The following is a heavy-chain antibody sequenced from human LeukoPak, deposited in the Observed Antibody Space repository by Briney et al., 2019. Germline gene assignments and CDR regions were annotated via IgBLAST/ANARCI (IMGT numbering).Heavy chain of an antibody. J-gene: IGHJ6*03. Sequence: SETLSLTCAVYGGSFSGYYWSWIRQPPGRGLEWIGEINHSGSTNYNPSLKSRVTISVDTSKNQFSLKLSSVTAADTAVYYCARKYYYYYMDVWGKGTTVTVSS. CDR2: INHSGST. CDR3: ARKYYYYYMDV. V-gene: IGHV4-34*01. CDR1: GGSFSGYY.